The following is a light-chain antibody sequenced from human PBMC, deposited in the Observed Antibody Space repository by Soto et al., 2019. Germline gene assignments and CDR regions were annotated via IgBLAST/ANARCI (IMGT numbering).Light chain of an antibody. V-gene: IGKV1-39*01. Sequence: DIQMTQSPSSLSASVGDTVAITCRASQTITFYLNWYQQEPGKPPKLLIYGANTLQGGVPSRFSAGGSGTDFTLTINNLQPEDFATYYCQHTYTPPCTFGQGTDLQIK. CDR1: QTITFY. CDR3: QHTYTPPCT. J-gene: IGKJ2*02. CDR2: GAN.